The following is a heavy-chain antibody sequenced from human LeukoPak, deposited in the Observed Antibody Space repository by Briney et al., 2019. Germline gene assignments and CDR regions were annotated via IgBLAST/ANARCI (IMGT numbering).Heavy chain of an antibody. CDR1: GGSISSYY. J-gene: IGHJ4*02. Sequence: SETLSLTCTVSGGSISSYYWSWIRQPAGKRLEWIGRIYTSGSTNYNPSLKSRVTMSVDTSKNQFSLKLSSVTAADTAVYYCARDCSSTSCLDYWGQGTLVTVSS. V-gene: IGHV4-4*07. CDR3: ARDCSSTSCLDY. D-gene: IGHD2-2*01. CDR2: IYTSGST.